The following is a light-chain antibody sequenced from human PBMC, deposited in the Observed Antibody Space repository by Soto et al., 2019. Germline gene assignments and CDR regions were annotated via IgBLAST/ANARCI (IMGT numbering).Light chain of an antibody. V-gene: IGKV1-9*01. CDR2: AAS. CDR1: QGISSY. J-gene: IGKJ4*01. CDR3: QQLNSYPLT. Sequence: DIQLTQSPSFLSASVGDRVTITCRASQGISSYLAWYQQKPGKAPKVLIYAASTLQSGVPSRSSGSGSGTEFTLTISSLQPEDFATYYCQQLNSYPLTFGGGTKVEIK.